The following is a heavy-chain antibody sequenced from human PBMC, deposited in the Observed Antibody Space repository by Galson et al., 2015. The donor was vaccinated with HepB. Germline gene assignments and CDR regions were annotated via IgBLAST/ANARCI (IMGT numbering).Heavy chain of an antibody. CDR2: ISYDGSNK. CDR1: GFTFSSYV. V-gene: IGHV3-30*04. CDR3: ARDYASSWYFNHYYGMDV. J-gene: IGHJ6*02. Sequence: SLRLSCAASGFTFSSYVMHWVRQAPGKGLEWVAVISYDGSNKYYADSVKGRFTISRDNSKNTLYLQMNSLRAGDTAVYYCARDYASSWYFNHYYGMDVWGQGTTVTVSS. D-gene: IGHD6-13*01.